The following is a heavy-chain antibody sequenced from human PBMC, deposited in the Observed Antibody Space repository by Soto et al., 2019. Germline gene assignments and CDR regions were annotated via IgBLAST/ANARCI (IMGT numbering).Heavy chain of an antibody. J-gene: IGHJ4*02. D-gene: IGHD2-15*01. Sequence: ASVKVSCKASNDSLSSHFIHWVRQAPGEGLEWMGIINPCPNSASYSQEFQGRLTLTSDMPSRTVYMQLSNLRSSDTAVYYCAGASSRVFSVVAAXWGQGTLVTVSX. CDR2: INPCPNSA. CDR1: NDSLSSHF. V-gene: IGHV1-46*01. CDR3: AGASSRVFSVVAAX.